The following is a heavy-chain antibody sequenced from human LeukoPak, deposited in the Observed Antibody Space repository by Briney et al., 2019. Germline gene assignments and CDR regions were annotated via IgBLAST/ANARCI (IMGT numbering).Heavy chain of an antibody. Sequence: SETLSLTCAVYGGSFSGYYWSWIRQPPGKGLEWIGEINHSGSTNYNPSLKSRVTISVDTSKNQFSLKLSSVTAADTAVYYCARAPYGPTYDSSGYYFNWFDPWGQGTLVTVSS. J-gene: IGHJ5*02. CDR1: GGSFSGYY. CDR3: ARAPYGPTYDSSGYYFNWFDP. V-gene: IGHV4-34*01. CDR2: INHSGST. D-gene: IGHD3-22*01.